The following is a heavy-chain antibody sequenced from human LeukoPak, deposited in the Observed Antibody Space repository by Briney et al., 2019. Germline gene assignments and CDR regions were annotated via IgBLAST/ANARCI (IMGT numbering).Heavy chain of an antibody. CDR3: ARGSFFDY. CDR2: ISSSSSYI. Sequence: GRSLRRSCAPPGFTFSSYSMNCVRHAPGKGLEWVSSISSSSSYIYYADSVKGRFTISRDNAKNSLYLQMNSLRAEDTAVYYCARGSFFDYWGQGTLVTVSS. D-gene: IGHD2-15*01. V-gene: IGHV3-21*01. J-gene: IGHJ4*02. CDR1: GFTFSSYS.